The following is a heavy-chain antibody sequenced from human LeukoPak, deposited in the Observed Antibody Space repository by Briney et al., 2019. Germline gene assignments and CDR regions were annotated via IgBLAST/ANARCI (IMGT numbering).Heavy chain of an antibody. D-gene: IGHD3-10*01. J-gene: IGHJ4*02. CDR2: IYYSGST. Sequence: PSETPSLTCTVSGGSISSSSYYWGWIRQPPGKGLEWIGSIYYSGSTYYNPSLKSRVTISVDTSKNQFSLKLSSVTAADTAVYYCARGSGGDFDYWGQGTLVTVSS. V-gene: IGHV4-39*01. CDR1: GGSISSSSYY. CDR3: ARGSGGDFDY.